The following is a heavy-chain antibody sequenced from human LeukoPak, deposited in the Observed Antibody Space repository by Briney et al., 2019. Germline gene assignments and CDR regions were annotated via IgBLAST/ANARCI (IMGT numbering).Heavy chain of an antibody. J-gene: IGHJ5*02. Sequence: HGSSVKVSCKASGGTFSSYTISWVRQAPGQGLEWMGRIIPILGIANYAQKFQGRVTITADKSTSTAYMELSSLRSEDAAVYYCARSNYYDNWFDPWGQGTLVTVSS. CDR3: ARSNYYDNWFDP. D-gene: IGHD3-22*01. CDR1: GGTFSSYT. V-gene: IGHV1-69*02. CDR2: IIPILGIA.